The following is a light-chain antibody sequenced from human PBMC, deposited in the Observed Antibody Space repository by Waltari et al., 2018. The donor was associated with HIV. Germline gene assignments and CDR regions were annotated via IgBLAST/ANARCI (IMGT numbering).Light chain of an antibody. CDR2: GAF. Sequence: EIVLTQSPATLSVSPGERATLSCRASQSVSTNLALYQQKPGQAPRLLIYGAFTRATGIPTRFSGSGSGTEFTLTISSLQSEDFAVYYCQQYLNWPPWTFGQGTKVDLK. CDR3: QQYLNWPPWT. J-gene: IGKJ1*01. CDR1: QSVSTN. V-gene: IGKV3-15*01.